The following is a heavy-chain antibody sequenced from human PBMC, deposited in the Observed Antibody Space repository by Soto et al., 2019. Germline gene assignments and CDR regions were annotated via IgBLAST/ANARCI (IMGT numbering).Heavy chain of an antibody. Sequence: PVGSLRLSCAGSGFTFSSYAMSWVRQGPGKGLEWVSTISGSGGNTYYADSVKGRFTISRDNSKNTLFLQMNSLRAEDTAVYYCAKDLCAYSSGSCYFDYWGQGSLVTVSS. CDR1: GFTFSSYA. V-gene: IGHV3-23*01. J-gene: IGHJ4*02. D-gene: IGHD6-19*01. CDR3: AKDLCAYSSGSCYFDY. CDR2: ISGSGGNT.